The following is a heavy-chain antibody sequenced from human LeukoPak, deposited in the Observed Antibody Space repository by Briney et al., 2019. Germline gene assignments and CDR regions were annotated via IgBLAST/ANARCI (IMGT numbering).Heavy chain of an antibody. V-gene: IGHV4-59*01. J-gene: IGHJ3*02. Sequence: PSETLSLTCTVSGGSISSYYWSWIRQPPGKGLEWIGYIYYSGSTNYNPSLKSRVTISVDTSKNQFSLKLSSVTAADTAVYYCARYCSSTSCPRDAFDIWGQGTMVIVSS. CDR2: IYYSGST. D-gene: IGHD2-2*01. CDR3: ARYCSSTSCPRDAFDI. CDR1: GGSISSYY.